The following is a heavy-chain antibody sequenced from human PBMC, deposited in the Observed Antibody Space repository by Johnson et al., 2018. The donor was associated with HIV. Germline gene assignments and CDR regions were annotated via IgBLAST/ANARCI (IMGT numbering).Heavy chain of an antibody. V-gene: IGHV3-7*01. CDR3: ARGMSRIAFDI. CDR1: GFTFSTYW. Sequence: VQLVESGGGLVQPGGSLRLSCAASGFTFSTYWMSWVRQAPGKGLEWVANIKQDGSEKYYADSVKGRFTISRDNSKNTLYLQMNSLRAEDTAVYYWARGMSRIAFDIWGQGTMVTVSS. CDR2: IKQDGSEK. J-gene: IGHJ3*02. D-gene: IGHD5/OR15-5a*01.